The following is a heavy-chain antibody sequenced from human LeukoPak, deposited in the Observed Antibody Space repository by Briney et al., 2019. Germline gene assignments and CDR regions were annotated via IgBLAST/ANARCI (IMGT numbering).Heavy chain of an antibody. D-gene: IGHD2-2*01. V-gene: IGHV3-74*01. CDR3: ARRGTTGFDP. CDR2: IKTDGSST. J-gene: IGHJ5*02. CDR1: GFTFRRNW. Sequence: GSLRLSCAASGFTFRRNWMSWVRQAPGKGLVWVSRIKTDGSSTSYADSVKGRFTISRDNAKNTLYLQMNSLRAEDTAVYYCARRGTTGFDPWGQGTLVTVSS.